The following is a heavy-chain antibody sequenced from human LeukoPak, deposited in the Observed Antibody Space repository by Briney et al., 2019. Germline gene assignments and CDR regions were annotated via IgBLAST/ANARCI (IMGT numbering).Heavy chain of an antibody. D-gene: IGHD2-2*01. V-gene: IGHV3-30*01. J-gene: IGHJ6*03. CDR2: ISYDGSNK. CDR1: GFTFSSYA. CDR3: ARDPVGYCSSTSCTGYMDV. Sequence: PGGSLRLSCAASGFTFSSYAMHWVRQAPGKGLEWVAVISYDGSNKYYADSVKGRFTISRDNSKNTLYQQMNSLRAEDTAVYYCARDPVGYCSSTSCTGYMDVWGKGTTVTVSS.